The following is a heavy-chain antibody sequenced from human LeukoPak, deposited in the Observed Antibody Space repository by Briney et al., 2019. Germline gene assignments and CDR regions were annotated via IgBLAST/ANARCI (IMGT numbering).Heavy chain of an antibody. D-gene: IGHD2-15*01. CDR3: AKNGDRGAYCSGGSCYPYYYYYMDV. J-gene: IGHJ6*03. Sequence: GGSLRLSCPASRFTFISYGMSWVRQAAGKGLEWVSAISGTGGTTYYPDSVKGRFTISRDNSKNTLYLQMNSLRAEDTAVYYCAKNGDRGAYCSGGSCYPYYYYYMDVWGKGTTVTISS. CDR2: ISGTGGTT. V-gene: IGHV3-23*01. CDR1: RFTFISYG.